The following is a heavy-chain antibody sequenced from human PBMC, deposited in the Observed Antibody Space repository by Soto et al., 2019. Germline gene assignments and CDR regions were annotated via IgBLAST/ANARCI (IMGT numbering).Heavy chain of an antibody. CDR3: ARVDNIVAVKWFDP. Sequence: SETLSLPCAVSGYSISRGYYWGWIRQPPGKGLEWIGSVHYSGSTYYNPSLKSRVTISIDTSKNQISLKLTSVTAADTAVYYCARVDNIVAVKWFDPWGQGTLVTVSS. D-gene: IGHD6-13*01. CDR2: VHYSGST. V-gene: IGHV4-38-2*01. J-gene: IGHJ5*02. CDR1: GYSISRGYY.